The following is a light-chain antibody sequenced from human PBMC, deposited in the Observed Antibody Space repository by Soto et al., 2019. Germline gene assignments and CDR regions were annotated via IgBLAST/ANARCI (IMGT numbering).Light chain of an antibody. CDR2: GVT. J-gene: IGLJ1*01. V-gene: IGLV2-14*01. Sequence: SALTQPPSVSGAPGQRVTISCTGTSSDVGAYNYVSWYQQYPGKAPKLMIYGVTNRPSGVSNRFSGSKTGNTASLTISGLQAEDEADYYCFSHRGGDSHVFGTGTKVTVL. CDR1: SSDVGAYNY. CDR3: FSHRGGDSHV.